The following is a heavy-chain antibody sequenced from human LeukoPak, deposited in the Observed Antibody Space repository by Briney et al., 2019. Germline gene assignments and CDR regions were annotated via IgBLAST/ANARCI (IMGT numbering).Heavy chain of an antibody. CDR2: IYTSGST. J-gene: IGHJ6*03. CDR1: GGSISSATYY. V-gene: IGHV4-61*02. CDR3: ARTTEGGYTYDYFYYYYMDV. Sequence: SETLSLTCTVSGGSISSATYYWSWIRQPAGKGLEWIGRIYTSGSTNYNPSLESRVTISVDTSKNQFSLRLTSVTAADTAVYYCARTTEGGYTYDYFYYYYMDVWGKGTTVTISS. D-gene: IGHD5-18*01.